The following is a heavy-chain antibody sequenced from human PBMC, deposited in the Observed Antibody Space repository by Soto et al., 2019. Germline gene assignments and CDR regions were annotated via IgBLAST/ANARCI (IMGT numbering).Heavy chain of an antibody. CDR2: ISDSGTS. CDR3: VRTVGSSWFFDL. Sequence: QMQLRQSGPGLVKPLETLSLTCIVSNGSINSGDYYWGWVRQSPGKGLEWIGSISDSGTSYYTPSLQSRVTMSIDMSRNQFSLMLNSATAADTAVYYCVRTVGSSWFFDLWGRGTLITVSS. D-gene: IGHD3-10*01. CDR1: NGSINSGDYY. V-gene: IGHV4-39*01. J-gene: IGHJ2*01.